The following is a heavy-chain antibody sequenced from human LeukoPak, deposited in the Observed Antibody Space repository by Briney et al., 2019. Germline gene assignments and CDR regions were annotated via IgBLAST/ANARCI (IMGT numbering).Heavy chain of an antibody. CDR2: ISSSGFTI. CDR1: GFTFSSYE. Sequence: GGSLRLSCAASGFTFSSYEMNWVRQAPGKGLEWVAYISSSGFTIYYADSVKGRFTISRENAKNSLYLQMNSLRAEDTAVYYCARDGRGKYYYGSGSDYWGQGTLVTVSS. D-gene: IGHD3-10*01. CDR3: ARDGRGKYYYGSGSDY. V-gene: IGHV3-48*03. J-gene: IGHJ4*02.